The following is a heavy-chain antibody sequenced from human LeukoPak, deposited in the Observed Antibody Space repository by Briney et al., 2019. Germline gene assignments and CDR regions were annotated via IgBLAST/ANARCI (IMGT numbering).Heavy chain of an antibody. CDR2: MNPNSGNT. J-gene: IGHJ6*03. Sequence: GASVKVSCKASGYTFTSYDINWVRQATGQGLEWMGWMNPNSGNTGYAQKFQGRVTMTRDTSISTAYMELSRLRSDDTAVYYCARDTGSGSYFKLYYYYYYMDVWGKGTTVTISS. CDR1: GYTFTSYD. CDR3: ARDTGSGSYFKLYYYYYYMDV. D-gene: IGHD3-10*01. V-gene: IGHV1-8*01.